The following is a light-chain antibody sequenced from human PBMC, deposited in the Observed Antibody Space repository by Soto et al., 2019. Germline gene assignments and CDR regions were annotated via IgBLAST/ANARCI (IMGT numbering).Light chain of an antibody. J-gene: IGKJ4*02. V-gene: IGKV3D-15*01. CDR3: QQYTRWPLT. CDR1: QDVSSK. Sequence: EMVVTQSPATLSVSPGERVTLSCRTSQDVSSKLAWYEQKPGQPPSLLIYDASTRATGTPASFSGSGSGTEFTLAVSSLQSEDYALYFCQQYTRWPLTFGGGTKVEIK. CDR2: DAS.